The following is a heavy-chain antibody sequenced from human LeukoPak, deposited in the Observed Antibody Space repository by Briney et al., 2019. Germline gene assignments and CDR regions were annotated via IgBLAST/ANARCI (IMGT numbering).Heavy chain of an antibody. J-gene: IGHJ4*02. CDR2: INWNGGRT. Sequence: GGSLRLSCAASGFTFSSYALSWVRQAPGKGLEWVSGINWNGGRTGYADSVKGRFTISRDNAKNSLYLQMNSLRAEDTALYYCARDYDYGDYPGYWGQGTLVTVSS. D-gene: IGHD4-17*01. CDR1: GFTFSSYA. CDR3: ARDYDYGDYPGY. V-gene: IGHV3-20*04.